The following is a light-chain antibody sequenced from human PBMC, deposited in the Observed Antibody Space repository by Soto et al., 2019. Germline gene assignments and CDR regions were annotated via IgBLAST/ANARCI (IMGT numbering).Light chain of an antibody. V-gene: IGKV3-20*01. CDR1: QSISDT. J-gene: IGKJ5*01. CDR3: QQYVSSPPT. Sequence: EIVMTQSPATLSVSPGGRATLSCRASQSISDTLAWYQQKPGQAPRLLIYGASTRAAGIPDRFSGSGSGTDFTLTISRPEPEDFAVYYCQQYVSSPPTFGQGTRLEI. CDR2: GAS.